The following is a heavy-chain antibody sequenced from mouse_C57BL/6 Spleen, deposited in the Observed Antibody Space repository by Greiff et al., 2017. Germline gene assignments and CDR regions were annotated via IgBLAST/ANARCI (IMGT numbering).Heavy chain of an antibody. CDR2: INYDGSST. J-gene: IGHJ2*01. Sequence: EVKLMESEGGLVQPGSSMKLSCTASGFTSSDYYMAWVRQVPEKGLEWVANINYDGSSTYYLDSLKSRFIISRDNAKNILYLQMSSLKSEDTATYYCAREDYYGHCFDYWGQGTTLTVSS. V-gene: IGHV5-16*01. D-gene: IGHD1-2*01. CDR3: AREDYYGHCFDY. CDR1: GFTSSDYY.